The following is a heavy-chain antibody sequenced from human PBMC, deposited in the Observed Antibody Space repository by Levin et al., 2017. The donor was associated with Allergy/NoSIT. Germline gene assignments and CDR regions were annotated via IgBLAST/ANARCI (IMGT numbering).Heavy chain of an antibody. Sequence: MTGGSLRLSCAASGFTFSSYSMNWVRQAPGKGLEWVSSISSSSSYIYYADSVKGRFTISRDNAKNSLYLQMNSLRAEDTAVYYCAREGVIQLWLTVDAFDSWGQGTMVTVSS. CDR2: ISSSSSYI. CDR1: GFTFSSYS. J-gene: IGHJ3*02. D-gene: IGHD5-18*01. V-gene: IGHV3-21*01. CDR3: AREGVIQLWLTVDAFDS.